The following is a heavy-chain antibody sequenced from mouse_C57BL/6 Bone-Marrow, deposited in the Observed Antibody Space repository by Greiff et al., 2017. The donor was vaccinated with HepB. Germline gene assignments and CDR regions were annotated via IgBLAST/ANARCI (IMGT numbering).Heavy chain of an antibody. J-gene: IGHJ4*01. CDR2: IYPGSGST. Sequence: QVQLKQPGAELVKPGASVKMSCKASGYTFTSYWITWVKQRPGQGLEWIGDIYPGSGSTNYNEKFKSKATLTVDTSSSTAYMQLSSLTSEDSAVYYCASLGRSGLYAMDYWGQGTSVTVSS. CDR3: ASLGRSGLYAMDY. CDR1: GYTFTSYW. D-gene: IGHD3-2*02. V-gene: IGHV1-55*01.